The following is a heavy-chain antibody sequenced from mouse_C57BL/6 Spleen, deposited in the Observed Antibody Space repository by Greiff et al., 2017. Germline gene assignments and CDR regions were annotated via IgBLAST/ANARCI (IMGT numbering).Heavy chain of an antibody. CDR1: GYTFTSYW. J-gene: IGHJ1*03. D-gene: IGHD1-1*01. CDR3: ARPYYYGSSYRYFDV. Sequence: QVQLQQPGTELVKPGASVKLSCKASGYTFTSYWMHWVKQRPGQGLEWIGNINPSNGGTNYNEKFKSKATLTVDKSSSPAYMQLSSLTSEASAVYYCARPYYYGSSYRYFDVWGTGTTVTVSS. V-gene: IGHV1-53*01. CDR2: INPSNGGT.